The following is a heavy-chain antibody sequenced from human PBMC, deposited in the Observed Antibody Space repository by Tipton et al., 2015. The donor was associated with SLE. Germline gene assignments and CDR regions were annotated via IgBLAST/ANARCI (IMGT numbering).Heavy chain of an antibody. V-gene: IGHV4-4*09. CDR3: ASLAAAAPYYFDY. CDR2: IYTSGST. Sequence: TLSLTCTVSGGSISSHYWSWIRQPPGKGLEWIGYIYTSGSTNYNPSLKSRVTISVDTSKNQFSLKLSSVTAADTAVYYCASLAAAAPYYFDYWGQGTLVTVSS. D-gene: IGHD6-13*01. J-gene: IGHJ4*02. CDR1: GGSISSHY.